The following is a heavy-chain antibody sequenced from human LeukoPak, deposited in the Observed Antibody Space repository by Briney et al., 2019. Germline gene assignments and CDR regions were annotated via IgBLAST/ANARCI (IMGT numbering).Heavy chain of an antibody. CDR2: ISGSGGST. CDR1: GFTFSSYA. D-gene: IGHD1-26*01. CDR3: ARVRGREGGYYYYGMDV. V-gene: IGHV3-23*01. J-gene: IGHJ6*02. Sequence: GGSLRLSCAASGFTFSSYAMSWVRQAPGKGLEWVSAISGSGGSTYYADSVKGRFTISRDNSKNTLYLQMNSLRAEDTAVYYCARVRGREGGYYYYGMDVWGQGTTVTVSS.